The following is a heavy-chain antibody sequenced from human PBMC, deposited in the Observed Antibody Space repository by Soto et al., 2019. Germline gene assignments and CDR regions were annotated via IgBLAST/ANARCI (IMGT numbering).Heavy chain of an antibody. J-gene: IGHJ4*02. V-gene: IGHV5-51*01. CDR1: GYNFRAYW. CDR2: VYPGDSDT. Sequence: EVQLVQSGAEVKKPGEPLKISCKASGYNFRAYWIGWVRQMPGRGLEWMAFVYPGDSDTRYSPSFQGQVTVSADTSITTAYLQWSSLQASDTAMYYCARQKENCNYVNFDQWGQGTLVTVSS. CDR3: ARQKENCNYVNFDQ. D-gene: IGHD3-16*01.